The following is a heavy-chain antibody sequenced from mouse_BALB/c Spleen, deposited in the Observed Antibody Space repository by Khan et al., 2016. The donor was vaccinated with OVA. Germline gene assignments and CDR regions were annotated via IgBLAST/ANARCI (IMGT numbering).Heavy chain of an antibody. CDR3: ASSNWDY. D-gene: IGHD4-1*01. V-gene: IGHV5-17*02. J-gene: IGHJ2*01. Sequence: EVELVESGGGLVQPGGSRKLSCAASGFTFSSFGMHWVRQAPEKGLEWVAYISSGSSTIYYADTVKGRFTISRDSPRNTLFLQMTSLRSEDTAMYYCASSNWDYWGQGTTLTGSS. CDR2: ISSGSSTI. CDR1: GFTFSSFG.